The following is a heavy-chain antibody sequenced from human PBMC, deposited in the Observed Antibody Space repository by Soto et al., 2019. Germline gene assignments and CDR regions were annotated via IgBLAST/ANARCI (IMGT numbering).Heavy chain of an antibody. D-gene: IGHD3-16*01. CDR3: ARGPPHV. V-gene: IGHV4-30-2*01. J-gene: IGHJ4*02. CDR1: GGSISSGGYS. CDR2: IYHSGST. Sequence: QLQLPESGSGLVKPSQTLSLTCAVSGGSISSGGYSWSWIRQPPGKGLEWIGYIYHSGSTYYNPPLKSRVTIAVDRSKNQFSLKLSSVTAADTAVYYGARGPPHVWGQGTLGTVSS.